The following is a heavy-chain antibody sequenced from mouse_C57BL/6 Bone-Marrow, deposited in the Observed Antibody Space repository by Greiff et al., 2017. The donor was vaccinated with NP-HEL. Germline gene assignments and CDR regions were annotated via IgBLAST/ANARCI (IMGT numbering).Heavy chain of an antibody. CDR3: AKVYSNYEDFDY. J-gene: IGHJ2*01. Sequence: QVQLKQPGAELVKPGASVKLSCKASGYTFTSYWMQWVKQRPGQGLEWIGEIDPSESYTNYNQKFKGKATLTVDTSSSTAYMQLSSLTSEDSAVYYCAKVYSNYEDFDYWGQGTTLTVSS. CDR1: GYTFTSYW. V-gene: IGHV1-50*01. CDR2: IDPSESYT. D-gene: IGHD2-5*01.